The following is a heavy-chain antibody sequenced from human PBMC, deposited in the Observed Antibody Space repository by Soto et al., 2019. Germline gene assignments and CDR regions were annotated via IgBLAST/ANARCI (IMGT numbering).Heavy chain of an antibody. J-gene: IGHJ3*02. CDR1: GFTVSSNY. Sequence: EVQLVESGGGLVQPGGSLRLSCAASGFTVSSNYMSWVRQAPGKGLEWVSVIYSGGSTYYADSVKGRFTISRHNSKNTLYLQMSSLRADDTAVYYCASSYCSGGSCYSSVDAFDIWGQGTMVTVSS. D-gene: IGHD2-15*01. V-gene: IGHV3-53*04. CDR3: ASSYCSGGSCYSSVDAFDI. CDR2: IYSGGST.